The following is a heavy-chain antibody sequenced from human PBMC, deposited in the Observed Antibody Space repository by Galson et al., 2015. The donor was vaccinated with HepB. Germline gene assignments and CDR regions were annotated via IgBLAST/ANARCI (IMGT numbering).Heavy chain of an antibody. V-gene: IGHV4-59*08. D-gene: IGHD1-14*01. Sequence: ETLSLTCTVSGGSLSSYYWSWIRQAPGKGLEWIGYVYYTGTAYYNPSLRSRVAMSADASKRQFSLSLTSVTASDAAVYYCARRGPSYKYFDLWGRGSLIAVSS. CDR1: GGSLSSYY. J-gene: IGHJ2*01. CDR3: ARRGPSYKYFDL. CDR2: VYYTGTA.